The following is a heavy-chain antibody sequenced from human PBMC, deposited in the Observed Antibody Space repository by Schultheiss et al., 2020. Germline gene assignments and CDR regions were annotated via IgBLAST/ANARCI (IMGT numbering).Heavy chain of an antibody. CDR3: AKDRAFDI. J-gene: IGHJ3*02. CDR2: IGGSDGST. V-gene: IGHV3-NL1*01. Sequence: GESLKISCAASGFTFSSYWMHWVRQAPGKGLEWVSGIGGSDGSTYYADSVRGRFTISRDSSKNTLSLQMNSLRAEDTAVYYCAKDRAFDIWGQGTMVTV. CDR1: GFTFSSYW.